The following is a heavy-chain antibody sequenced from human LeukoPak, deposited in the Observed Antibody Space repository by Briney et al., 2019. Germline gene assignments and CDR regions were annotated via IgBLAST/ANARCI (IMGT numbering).Heavy chain of an antibody. V-gene: IGHV3-48*01. CDR3: ARISSIAAA. CDR2: ISSSSSTI. Sequence: GGSLRLSCAASGFTFNNYAMNWVRQAPGKGLEWVSYISSSSSTIYYADSVKGRFTISRDNAKNSLYLQMNSLRAEDTAVYYCARISSIAAAWGQGTLVTVSS. J-gene: IGHJ5*02. CDR1: GFTFNNYA. D-gene: IGHD6-25*01.